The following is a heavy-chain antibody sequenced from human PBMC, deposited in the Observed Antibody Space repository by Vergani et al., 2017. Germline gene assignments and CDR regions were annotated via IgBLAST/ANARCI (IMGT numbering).Heavy chain of an antibody. Sequence: QVQLVQSGAEVKKPGASVKVSCKASGYTFTGYYMHWVRQAPGQGLEWMGWINPNSGGTNYAQKFKGRVTMTRDTSISTAYMELSRLRSDDTAVYYCARDILNIVVVPAANILGLDYWGQGSLVTVSS. CDR1: GYTFTGYY. CDR2: INPNSGGT. V-gene: IGHV1-2*02. J-gene: IGHJ4*02. D-gene: IGHD2-2*01. CDR3: ARDILNIVVVPAANILGLDY.